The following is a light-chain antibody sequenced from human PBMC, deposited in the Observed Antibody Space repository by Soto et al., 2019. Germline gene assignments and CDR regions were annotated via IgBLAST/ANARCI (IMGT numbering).Light chain of an antibody. CDR1: QSVSSSY. CDR3: QQYGSSPPRT. Sequence: EIVLTQSPGALSLSPGERATLSCRASQSVSSSYLAWYQQKPGQAPRLLIYGASTRATDVPDRFSGSGSGADFTLTISRPEPEDFAVYYCQQYGSSPPRTFGQGTKVDIK. V-gene: IGKV3-20*01. CDR2: GAS. J-gene: IGKJ1*01.